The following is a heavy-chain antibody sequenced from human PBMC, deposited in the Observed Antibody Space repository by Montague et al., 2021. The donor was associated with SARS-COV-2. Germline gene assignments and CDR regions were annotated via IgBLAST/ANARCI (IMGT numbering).Heavy chain of an antibody. Sequence: SLRLYCAASGFSFSNYAMNWVRQAPGRGLEWVSSLSGSGGTTYYADSVEGRFMISRDNSKNTLYLQMNSLRAEDTAVYYCAKEGSDYYASGSYYTRLGWFDSWGEGTLVTVSS. J-gene: IGHJ5*01. CDR1: GFSFSNYA. CDR3: AKEGSDYYASGSYYTRLGWFDS. D-gene: IGHD3-10*01. CDR2: LSGSGGTT. V-gene: IGHV3-23*01.